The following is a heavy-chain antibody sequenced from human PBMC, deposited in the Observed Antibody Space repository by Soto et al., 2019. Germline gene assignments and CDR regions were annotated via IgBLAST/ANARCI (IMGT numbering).Heavy chain of an antibody. V-gene: IGHV1-18*04. CDR3: ARDFEWHGYSSPADGMDV. Sequence: ASVKVSCKASGSTFTSYGISWVRQAPGQGLEWMGWISAYNGNTNYAQKLQGRVTMTTDTSTSTAYMELRSLRSDDTAVYYCARDFEWHGYSSPADGMDVWGQGTTVTVSS. J-gene: IGHJ6*02. CDR1: GSTFTSYG. D-gene: IGHD6-13*01. CDR2: ISAYNGNT.